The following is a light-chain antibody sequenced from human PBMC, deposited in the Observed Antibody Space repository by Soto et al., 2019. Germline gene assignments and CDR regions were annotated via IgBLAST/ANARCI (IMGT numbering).Light chain of an antibody. CDR1: SSDVGGHNY. CDR2: EVS. V-gene: IGLV2-14*01. Sequence: QSALTQPASVSGSPGQSITISCTGTSSDVGGHNYVSWYQQHPGKAPKLLIYEVSNRPSGVSHRSSGSKSGDTASLTISGLRAEDEADYFCSSFTTNNSPSFFGTGTKLTVL. CDR3: SSFTTNNSPSF. J-gene: IGLJ1*01.